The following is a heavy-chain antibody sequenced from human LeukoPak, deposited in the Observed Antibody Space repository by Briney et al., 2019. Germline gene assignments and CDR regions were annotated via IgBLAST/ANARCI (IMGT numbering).Heavy chain of an antibody. CDR2: ISGSGGST. D-gene: IGHD4-17*01. J-gene: IGHJ4*02. CDR1: GFTFSSYA. CDR3: AKDPSPYGDYVRFDY. Sequence: GGSLRLSCAASGFTFSSYAMSWVRQAPGKGLEGVSAISGSGGSTYYADSVKGRFTISRDNSKNTLYLQMNSLRAEDTAVYYCAKDPSPYGDYVRFDYWGQGTLVTVSS. V-gene: IGHV3-23*01.